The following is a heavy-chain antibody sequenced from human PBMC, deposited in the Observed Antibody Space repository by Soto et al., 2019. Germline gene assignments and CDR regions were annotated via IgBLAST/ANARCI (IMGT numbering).Heavy chain of an antibody. D-gene: IGHD4-17*01. CDR1: GGSISSGGYY. Sequence: QVQLQESGPGLVKPSQTLSLTCTVSGGSISSGGYYWSWIRQHPGKGLEWIGYIYYSGSTHYNASLKIRVTIAVDTSKNQFSLKLSSVTAADTAVYYCARALTTVTLCDPWGQGTLVTVSS. CDR2: IYYSGST. CDR3: ARALTTVTLCDP. V-gene: IGHV4-31*03. J-gene: IGHJ5*02.